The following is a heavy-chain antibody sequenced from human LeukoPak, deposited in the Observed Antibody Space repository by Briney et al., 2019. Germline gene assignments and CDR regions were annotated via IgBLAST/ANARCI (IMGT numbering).Heavy chain of an antibody. CDR1: GGTFSSYA. J-gene: IGHJ6*02. V-gene: IGHV1-69*13. D-gene: IGHD4-17*01. CDR3: ARAVQPDYYYGMDA. CDR2: IIPIFGTA. Sequence: ASVKVSCKASGGTFSSYAISWVRQAPGQGLEWMGGIIPIFGTANYAQKFQGRVTITADESTSTAYMELSSLRSEDTAVYYCARAVQPDYYYGMDAWGQGTTVTVSS.